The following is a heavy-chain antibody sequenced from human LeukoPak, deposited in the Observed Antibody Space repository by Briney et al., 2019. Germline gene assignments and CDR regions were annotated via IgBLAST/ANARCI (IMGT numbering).Heavy chain of an antibody. CDR1: GVSISSYY. CDR2: IYYSGST. Sequence: SETLSLTCTVSGVSISSYYRSWLRQPPGKGLEWIGHIYYSGSTTYNPSLKSRVTISVDTSKNQFSLNLSSVTAADTAVYYCARGFGSPDYWGQGTLVTVSS. J-gene: IGHJ4*02. CDR3: ARGFGSPDY. D-gene: IGHD3-16*01. V-gene: IGHV4-59*01.